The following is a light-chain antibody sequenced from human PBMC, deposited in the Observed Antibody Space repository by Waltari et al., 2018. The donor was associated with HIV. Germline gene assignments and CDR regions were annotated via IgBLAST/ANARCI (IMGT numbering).Light chain of an antibody. Sequence: TVMTQSPGTLSVSPGERATLSGRASQSVSNNLAWYQQRPGEAPRLLIYDASDRATGVPARFSGSGSGTEFTLTISSLQSEDFAVYFCQQYKDWPPWTFGQGTKVEMK. J-gene: IGKJ1*01. V-gene: IGKV3-15*01. CDR2: DAS. CDR1: QSVSNN. CDR3: QQYKDWPPWT.